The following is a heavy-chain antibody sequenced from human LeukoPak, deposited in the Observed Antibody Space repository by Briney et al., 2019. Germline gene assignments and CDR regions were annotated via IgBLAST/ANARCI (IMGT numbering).Heavy chain of an antibody. CDR2: ISSSSSYI. J-gene: IGHJ6*03. V-gene: IGHV3-21*01. CDR1: GFTFSSYS. Sequence: PGGSLRLSCAASGFTFSSYSMNWVRQAPGKGLEWVSSISSSSSYIYYADSVKGRFTISRDNAKNSLYLQMNSLRAEDTAVYYCAREVYDSSGYYWVYYYYMDVWGKGTTVTVSS. D-gene: IGHD3-22*01. CDR3: AREVYDSSGYYWVYYYYMDV.